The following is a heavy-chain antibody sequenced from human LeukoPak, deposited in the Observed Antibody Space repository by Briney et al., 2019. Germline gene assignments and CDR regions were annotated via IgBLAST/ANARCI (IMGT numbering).Heavy chain of an antibody. J-gene: IGHJ4*02. CDR2: VSGSGGST. V-gene: IGHV3-23*01. CDR1: GFTFGDYA. Sequence: PGRSLRLSCTASGFTFGDYAMSWVRQAPGKGLEWVSGVSGSGGSTDYADSVKGRFTISRDNSKNTLYLQMNSLRAEDTAVYYCAKDLDIVATITGNWGQGTLVTVSS. CDR3: AKDLDIVATITGN. D-gene: IGHD5-12*01.